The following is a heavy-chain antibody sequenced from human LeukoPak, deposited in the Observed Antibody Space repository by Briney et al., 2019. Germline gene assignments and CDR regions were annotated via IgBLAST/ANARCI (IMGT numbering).Heavy chain of an antibody. CDR3: TREDHSNYNY. J-gene: IGHJ4*02. V-gene: IGHV3-33*08. D-gene: IGHD4-11*01. CDR1: GFTFSNYG. Sequence: GGSLRLSCAASGFTFSNYGMHWVRQAPGKGLEWVAVMSSDGSNRYYTKSLKGRFTISRDNAKNSLYLQMNSLRAEDTAVYYCTREDHSNYNYWGQGTLVTVSS. CDR2: MSSDGSNR.